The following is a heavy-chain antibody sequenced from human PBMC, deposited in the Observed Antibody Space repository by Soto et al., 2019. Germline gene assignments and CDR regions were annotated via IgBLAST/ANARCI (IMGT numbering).Heavy chain of an antibody. J-gene: IGHJ4*02. Sequence: QVQLVQSGAEVKKPGSSVKVSCKASGGTFSSYAISWVRQAPGQGLEWMGGIIPIFGTANYAQKFQGRVTIAADESMGTAYMELISLRCEDMAVYYCARGVLVCANFDDCGQGTLVTVFS. D-gene: IGHD3-10*02. V-gene: IGHV1-69*12. CDR2: IIPIFGTA. CDR3: ARGVLVCANFDD. CDR1: GGTFSSYA.